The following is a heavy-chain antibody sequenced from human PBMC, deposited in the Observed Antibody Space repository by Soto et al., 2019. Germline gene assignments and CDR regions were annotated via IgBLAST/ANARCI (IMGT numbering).Heavy chain of an antibody. J-gene: IGHJ6*02. CDR2: IYYSGST. CDR1: GGSISSYF. CDR3: VRSPAYCSSTSCPASGMDV. D-gene: IGHD2-2*01. Sequence: PSETLSLTCTVSGGSISSYFWNWIRQPTGKGLEWIAYIYYSGSTSYNPSLKSRVTISVDVSKSQFSLKLSSVTAADTAVYYCVRSPAYCSSTSCPASGMDVWGQGTTVTVSS. V-gene: IGHV4-59*01.